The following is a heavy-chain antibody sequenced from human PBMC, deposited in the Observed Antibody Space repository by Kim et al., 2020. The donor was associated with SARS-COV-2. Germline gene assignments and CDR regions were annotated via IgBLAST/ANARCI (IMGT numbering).Heavy chain of an antibody. D-gene: IGHD2-21*02. Sequence: VKGRFTISRGNAKNTLYLHMNRLRPEDTAVYYCARSGDYDFRCYYGFFHLWGQGALVTVSS. V-gene: IGHV3-74*01. CDR3: ARSGDYDFRCYYGFFHL. J-gene: IGHJ1*01.